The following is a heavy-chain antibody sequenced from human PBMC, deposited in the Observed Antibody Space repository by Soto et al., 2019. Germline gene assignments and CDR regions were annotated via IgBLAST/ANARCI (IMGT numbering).Heavy chain of an antibody. CDR2: IYWDDDK. CDR1: GFSLSTSGVG. Sequence: QITLKESGPTLVKPTQTLTLTCTFSGFSLSTSGVGVGWIRQPPGKALEWLALIYWDDDKRDSPSLKSRLTTTKDTSNSRVVLTMTNMDPVDTATSYCALLYYYGSGRLYYYYYMDVWGKGTTVTVSS. V-gene: IGHV2-5*02. D-gene: IGHD3-10*01. CDR3: ALLYYYGSGRLYYYYYMDV. J-gene: IGHJ6*03.